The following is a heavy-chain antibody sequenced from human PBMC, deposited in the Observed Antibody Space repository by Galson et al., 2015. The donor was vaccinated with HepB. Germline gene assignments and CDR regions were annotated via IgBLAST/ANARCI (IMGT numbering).Heavy chain of an antibody. Sequence: SLRLSCAASGFTFSNYGMHWVRQAPGKGLEWVAVVSYDGSNKYSADSAKGRFTISRDNSKNTVYLQMNSLRPEDTAVYYCAKDRSSLDPANPKNYYFYGMDVWGQGTTVTVSS. CDR3: AKDRSSLDPANPKNYYFYGMDV. D-gene: IGHD1-1*01. J-gene: IGHJ6*02. CDR2: VSYDGSNK. V-gene: IGHV3-30*18. CDR1: GFTFSNYG.